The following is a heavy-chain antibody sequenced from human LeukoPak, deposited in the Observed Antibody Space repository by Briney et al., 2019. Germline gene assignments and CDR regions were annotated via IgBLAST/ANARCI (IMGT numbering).Heavy chain of an antibody. CDR2: IYYSGST. J-gene: IGHJ4*02. CDR3: ARDRGIAEPMYYFDY. Sequence: SETLSLTCTVSGGSISNYYWSWIRQSPGKGLEWLGYIYYSGSTNYNPSLKSRVTMSIDTSKNQFSLKLTSVTAADTAMYYCARDRGIAEPMYYFDYWGQGTLVTVSS. V-gene: IGHV4-59*01. CDR1: GGSISNYY. D-gene: IGHD6-13*01.